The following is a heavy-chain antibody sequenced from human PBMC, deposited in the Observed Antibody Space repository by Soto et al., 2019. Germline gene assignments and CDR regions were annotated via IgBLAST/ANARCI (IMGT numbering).Heavy chain of an antibody. V-gene: IGHV5-51*01. CDR3: ATAYVYDFENSNYYRDAFDI. Sequence: GASLKISCKASGYSFSFYWIGWVRQMPGKGLEWMAIMYPDDSEIRYSPSFEAHVTISADKSTSTAFLQGSSLKASDTAMYYCATAYVYDFENSNYYRDAFDIWGEGTLVTVSS. CDR1: GYSFSFYW. CDR2: MYPDDSEI. J-gene: IGHJ3*02. D-gene: IGHD3-22*01.